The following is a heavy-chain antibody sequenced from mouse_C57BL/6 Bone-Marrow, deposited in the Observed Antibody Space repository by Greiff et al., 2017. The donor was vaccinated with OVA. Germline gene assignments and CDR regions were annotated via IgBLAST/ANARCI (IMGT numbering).Heavy chain of an antibody. Sequence: EVQLVESGGGLVQPGGSLKLSCAASGFTFSDYGMAWVRQAPRKGPEWVAFLSNLAYSIYYADTVTGRFTISRENAKNTLYLEMSSLRSEDTAMYYCARRTGTYWYFDVWGTGTTVTVSS. CDR2: LSNLAYSI. V-gene: IGHV5-15*04. J-gene: IGHJ1*03. CDR3: ARRTGTYWYFDV. D-gene: IGHD4-1*01. CDR1: GFTFSDYG.